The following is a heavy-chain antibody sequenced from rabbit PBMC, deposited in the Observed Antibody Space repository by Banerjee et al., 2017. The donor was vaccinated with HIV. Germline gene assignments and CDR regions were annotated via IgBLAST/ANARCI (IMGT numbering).Heavy chain of an antibody. J-gene: IGHJ4*01. CDR3: ARQSYSSSSGYIGL. CDR2: IYTGSSGSA. D-gene: IGHD1-1*01. V-gene: IGHV1S45*01. Sequence: QEQLVESGGGLVQPEGSLTLTCTASGFSFSNNYYMCWVRQAPGKGLEWIGCIYTGSSGSAYYASWAKGRFTISKTSSTTVTLQMTSLTAADTATYFCARQSYSSSSGYIGLWGQGTLVTVS. CDR1: GFSFSNNYY.